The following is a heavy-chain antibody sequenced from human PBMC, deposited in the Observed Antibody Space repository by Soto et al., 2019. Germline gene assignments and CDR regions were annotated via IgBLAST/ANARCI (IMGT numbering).Heavy chain of an antibody. CDR1: GYTFTSYD. V-gene: IGHV1-8*01. CDR3: ERDPSEYSGYDFRGYFAY. J-gene: IGHJ4*02. CDR2: MNPNSGNT. Sequence: ASVKVSCKASGYTFTSYDINWVRQATGQGLEWMGWMNPNSGNTGYAQKFQGRVTMTTNTSISTAYMELSSLRSDDTAVYYCERDPSEYSGYDFRGYFAYWAQGTRFTVSS. D-gene: IGHD5-12*01.